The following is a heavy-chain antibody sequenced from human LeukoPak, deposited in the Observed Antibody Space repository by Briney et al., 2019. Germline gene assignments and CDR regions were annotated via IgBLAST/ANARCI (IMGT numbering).Heavy chain of an antibody. CDR2: ISVSGGST. J-gene: IGHJ4*02. CDR3: YIPYYDTSAYKGY. D-gene: IGHD3-22*01. V-gene: IGHV3-23*01. Sequence: GGSLRLSCAASGFTFSSYDMTWVRQAPGKGLEWVSAISVSGGSTYYADSVKGRCTISRDNSKNTLYLQMNSLRAEDTAVYYCYIPYYDTSAYKGYWGQGTLVTVSS. CDR1: GFTFSSYD.